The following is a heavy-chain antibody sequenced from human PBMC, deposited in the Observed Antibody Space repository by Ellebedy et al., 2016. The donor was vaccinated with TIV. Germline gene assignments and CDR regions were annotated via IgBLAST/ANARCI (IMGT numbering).Heavy chain of an antibody. J-gene: IGHJ4*02. CDR1: GGTFSSYA. CDR2: ISAYNGNT. D-gene: IGHD3-9*01. Sequence: SVKVSXXASGGTFSSYAISWVRQAPGQGLEWMGWISAYNGNTNYAQKFQGRVTITADESTSTAYMELSSLRSEDTAVYYCATKNELRYFDWLLIDYWGQGTLVTVSS. V-gene: IGHV1-69*13. CDR3: ATKNELRYFDWLLIDY.